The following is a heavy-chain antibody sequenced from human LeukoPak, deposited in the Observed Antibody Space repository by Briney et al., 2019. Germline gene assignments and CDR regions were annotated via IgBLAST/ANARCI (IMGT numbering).Heavy chain of an antibody. D-gene: IGHD1-26*01. V-gene: IGHV4-61*09. CDR1: GGSISSGSYY. J-gene: IGHJ4*02. Sequence: SETLSLTCTVSGGSISSGSYYWSWIRQPAGKGLEWIGHIYTSGSTNYNPSLKSRVTISVDTSQNQFSLKLSSVTPPDTAVYYCARDPSYSGSYSYYFDYWGQGTLVTVSS. CDR2: IYTSGST. CDR3: ARDPSYSGSYSYYFDY.